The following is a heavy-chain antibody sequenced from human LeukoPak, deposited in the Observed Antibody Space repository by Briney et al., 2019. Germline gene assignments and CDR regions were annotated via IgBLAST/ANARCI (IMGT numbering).Heavy chain of an antibody. V-gene: IGHV4-61*02. D-gene: IGHD4-17*01. CDR2: IYTSGST. J-gene: IGHJ4*02. Sequence: SETLSLTCTVSGGSISSGSYYWSWIRQPAGKGLEWIGRIYTSGSTNYNPSLKSRVTISVDTSKNQFSLKLSSVTAADTAVYYCAREDGVNFDYWGQGTLVTVSS. CDR3: AREDGVNFDY. CDR1: GGSISSGSYY.